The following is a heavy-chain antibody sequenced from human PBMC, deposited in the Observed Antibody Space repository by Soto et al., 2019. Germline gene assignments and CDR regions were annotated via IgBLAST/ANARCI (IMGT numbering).Heavy chain of an antibody. CDR3: ATGGGYSGGSSGFDY. V-gene: IGHV1-18*04. CDR1: VYTFPNYG. D-gene: IGHD1-26*01. J-gene: IGHJ4*02. Sequence: ASVQVSRKASVYTFPNYGISRVRQAPAQGLEWMGWISAYNGNTNYAQKLQGRVTMTTDTSTSTAYMELRSLRSDDTAVYFCATGGGYSGGSSGFDYWGQGTLVTVSS. CDR2: ISAYNGNT.